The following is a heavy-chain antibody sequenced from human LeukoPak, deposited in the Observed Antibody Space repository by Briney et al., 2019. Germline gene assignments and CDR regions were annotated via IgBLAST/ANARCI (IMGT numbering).Heavy chain of an antibody. CDR2: ISYDGSTK. J-gene: IGHJ4*02. CDR3: AKDDSRELTSFDY. V-gene: IGHV3-30-3*01. CDR1: GFTFGSHG. D-gene: IGHD3-22*01. Sequence: RAGGSLRLSCAASGFTFGSHGLHWVRQPPGKGLEWVAFISYDGSTKYYADSVKGRFTISRDNSKNTLYLQMNSLRAEDTAVYYCAKDDSRELTSFDYWGQGTLVTVSS.